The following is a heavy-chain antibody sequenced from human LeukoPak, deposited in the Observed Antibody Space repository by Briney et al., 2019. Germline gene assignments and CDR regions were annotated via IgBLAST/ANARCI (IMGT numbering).Heavy chain of an antibody. CDR1: GFTFSTYW. CDR2: IKEDGGEK. Sequence: GGSLRLSCAASGFTFSTYWMNWVRQAPGKGLEWVANIKEDGGEKYYVDSVTGRFTISRDNAKNSLYLQMNSLRAEDTAVYYCARVDLTGYYKSVDYWGQGTLVTVSS. V-gene: IGHV3-7*02. J-gene: IGHJ4*02. CDR3: ARVDLTGYYKSVDY. D-gene: IGHD3-9*01.